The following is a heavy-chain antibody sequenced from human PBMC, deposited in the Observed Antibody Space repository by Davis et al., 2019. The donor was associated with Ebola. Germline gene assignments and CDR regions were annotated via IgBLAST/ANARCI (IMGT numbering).Heavy chain of an antibody. J-gene: IGHJ4*02. D-gene: IGHD1-7*01. V-gene: IGHV5-51*01. CDR2: IYPGDSDT. Sequence: KVSCKGSGYIFTSYWIGWVRQMPGKGLEWMGIIYPGDSDTRYSPSFQGQVTFSADKSISTAYLQWSSLKASDTAMYYCASGSSDSELELRAWVQGTLVTVSS. CDR3: ASGSSDSELELRA. CDR1: GYIFTSYW.